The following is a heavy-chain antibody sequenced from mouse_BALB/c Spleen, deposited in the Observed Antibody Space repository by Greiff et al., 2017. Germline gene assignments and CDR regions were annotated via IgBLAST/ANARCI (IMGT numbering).Heavy chain of an antibody. D-gene: IGHD2-2*01. CDR3: ARRGGGNGYDP. Sequence: QVQLQQSGAELAKPGASVKMSCKASGYTFTSYWMHWVKQRPGQGLEWIGYINPSTGYTEYNQKFKDKATLTADKSSSTAYMQLSSLTSEDSAVYYCARRGGGNGYDPWGQGTLVTVSA. CDR1: GYTFTSYW. CDR2: INPSTGYT. V-gene: IGHV1-7*01. J-gene: IGHJ3*01.